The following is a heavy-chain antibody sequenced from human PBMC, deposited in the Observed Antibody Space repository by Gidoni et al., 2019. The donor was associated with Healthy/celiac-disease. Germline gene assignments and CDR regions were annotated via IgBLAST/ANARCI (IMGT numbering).Heavy chain of an antibody. Sequence: EVQLLESGGGLVKPGGSLRLSCAASGSTFSSYSMNWVRQPPGKGLEWVSCISSSSSYIYYADSVKGRFTISRDNAKNSLYLQMNSLRAEDTAVYYCARGYCSGGSCYLFDYWGQGTLVTVSS. CDR3: ARGYCSGGSCYLFDY. CDR2: ISSSSSYI. D-gene: IGHD2-15*01. J-gene: IGHJ4*02. V-gene: IGHV3-21*01. CDR1: GSTFSSYS.